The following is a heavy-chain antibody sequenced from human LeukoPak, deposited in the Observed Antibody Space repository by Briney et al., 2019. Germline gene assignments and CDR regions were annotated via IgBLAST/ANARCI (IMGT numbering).Heavy chain of an antibody. Sequence: PGGALRLSCAASGFTFSSYSMNWVRQAPGKGLEWVSYISSSSSTIYYADSVKGRFTISRDNAKNSLYLQMNSLRAEDTAVYYCARDCSLWFGKRFDYRGQGTLVTVSS. V-gene: IGHV3-48*01. CDR1: GFTFSSYS. J-gene: IGHJ4*02. CDR3: ARDCSLWFGKRFDY. D-gene: IGHD3-10*01. CDR2: ISSSSSTI.